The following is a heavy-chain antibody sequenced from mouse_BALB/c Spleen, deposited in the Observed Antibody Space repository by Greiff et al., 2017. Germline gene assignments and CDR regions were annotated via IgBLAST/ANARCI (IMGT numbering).Heavy chain of an antibody. Sequence: DVMLVESGGGLVQPGGSRKLSCAASGFTFSSFGMHWVRQAPEKGLEWVAYISSGSSTIYYADTVKGRFTISRDNPKNTLFLQMTSLRSEDTAMYYCARSGGTPYAMDYWGQGTSVTVSS. CDR2: ISSGSSTI. V-gene: IGHV5-17*02. CDR3: ARSGGTPYAMDY. CDR1: GFTFSSFG. D-gene: IGHD2-14*01. J-gene: IGHJ4*01.